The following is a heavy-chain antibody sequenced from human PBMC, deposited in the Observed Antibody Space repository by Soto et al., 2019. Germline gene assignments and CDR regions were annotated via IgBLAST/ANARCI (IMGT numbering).Heavy chain of an antibody. V-gene: IGHV3-7*01. CDR3: VRDRSGSYLEGFDY. CDR2: IKQDGSEK. J-gene: IGHJ4*02. Sequence: EVQLVESGGGLVQLGGSRRLSCAASGFTFSSFWMTWVRQAPGKGLEWVANIKQDGSEKYYVDSVKCRFTISRDNARNSLFLEMQSLRSEDTAVYSCVRDRSGSYLEGFDYWGQGTLVTVSS. D-gene: IGHD1-26*01. CDR1: GFTFSSFW.